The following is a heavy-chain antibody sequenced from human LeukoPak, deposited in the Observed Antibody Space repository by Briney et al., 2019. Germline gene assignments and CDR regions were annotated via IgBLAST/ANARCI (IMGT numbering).Heavy chain of an antibody. J-gene: IGHJ6*02. Sequence: PSETLSLTCTVSGGSISSYYWSWIRQPPGKGLEWIGYIYYSGSTNYNPSLKSRVAISVDTSKNQFSLKLSSVTAADTAVYYCARDLHDYGDSNVYYYYGMDVWGQGTTVTVSS. CDR1: GGSISSYY. CDR2: IYYSGST. D-gene: IGHD4-17*01. CDR3: ARDLHDYGDSNVYYYYGMDV. V-gene: IGHV4-59*01.